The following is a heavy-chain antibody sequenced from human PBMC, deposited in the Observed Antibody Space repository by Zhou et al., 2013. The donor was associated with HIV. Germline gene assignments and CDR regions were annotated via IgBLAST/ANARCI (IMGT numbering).Heavy chain of an antibody. CDR2: ISSYRGHT. V-gene: IGHV1-18*01. CDR1: GYTLTGFG. D-gene: IGHD6-19*01. CDR3: ARALSTRWIGGGFYYMDV. J-gene: IGHJ6*03. Sequence: QVQLLQSGAEVKKPGASVKVSCKASGYTLTGFGVSWVRQAPGQGLEWMGWISSYRGHTNYAQKLQGRVSVTTDTSTNTAYMELRSLRSDDTAVYYCARALSTRWIGGGFYYMDVWGKGTPVTVS.